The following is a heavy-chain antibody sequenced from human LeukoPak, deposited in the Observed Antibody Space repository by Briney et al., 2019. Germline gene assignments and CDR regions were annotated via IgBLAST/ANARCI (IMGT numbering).Heavy chain of an antibody. V-gene: IGHV4-59*01. CDR1: GVSISSYY. CDR2: IYSSGST. Sequence: SETLSLTCTVSGVSISSYYWSWIRQPPGKGLEWIGYIYSSGSTNYNPSLKSRITISVDTSKNQFSLKLSSVTAADTAVYYCARFAYCGGHCWYYFDYWGQGSLVTVSS. CDR3: ARFAYCGGHCWYYFDY. J-gene: IGHJ4*02. D-gene: IGHD2-21*02.